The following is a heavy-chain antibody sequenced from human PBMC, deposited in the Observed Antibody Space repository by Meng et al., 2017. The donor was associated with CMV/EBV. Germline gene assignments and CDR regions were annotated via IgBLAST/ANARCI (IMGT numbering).Heavy chain of an antibody. J-gene: IGHJ6*02. CDR2: IIPILGIA. CDR3: TSKLGVNYYYGMDV. V-gene: IGHV1-69*10. CDR1: GGTFSSYA. Sequence: SVKVSCKASGGTFSSYAISWVRQAPGQGLEWMGGIIPILGIANYAQKFQGRVTITADKSTSTAYMELSSLRSEDTAVYYCTSKLGVNYYYGMDVWGQGTTVTVSS. D-gene: IGHD1-7*01.